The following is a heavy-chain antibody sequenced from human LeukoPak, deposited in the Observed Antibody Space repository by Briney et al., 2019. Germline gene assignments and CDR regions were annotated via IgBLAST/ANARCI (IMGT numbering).Heavy chain of an antibody. D-gene: IGHD3/OR15-3a*01. J-gene: IGHJ6*03. CDR1: GYTFSGYY. CDR3: ARVVWLSYYYYYMDV. Sequence: ASVKVSCKASGYTFSGYYMHWVRQAPGQGLEWMGWINPKSGGTNEAQKFHDRVTMTRDTSIRTAYMEVSRLRSDDTAVYYCARVVWLSYYYYYMDVWGKGTTVTISS. CDR2: INPKSGGT. V-gene: IGHV1-2*02.